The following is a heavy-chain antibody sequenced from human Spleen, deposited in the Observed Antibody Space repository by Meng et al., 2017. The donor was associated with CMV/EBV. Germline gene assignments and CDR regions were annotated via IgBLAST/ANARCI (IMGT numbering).Heavy chain of an antibody. V-gene: IGHV1-2*02. J-gene: IGHJ4*02. CDR2: INPDSGGT. CDR3: ARSLYYDFWTGYYGNFDY. D-gene: IGHD3-3*01. CDR1: TFTDYH. Sequence: TFTDYHMHWVRQAPGQGLEWMGWINPDSGGTNYAQKFQGRVTMTRDTSISTAYMDLSGLRSDDTAVYYCARSLYYDFWTGYYGNFDYWGRGTLVTVSS.